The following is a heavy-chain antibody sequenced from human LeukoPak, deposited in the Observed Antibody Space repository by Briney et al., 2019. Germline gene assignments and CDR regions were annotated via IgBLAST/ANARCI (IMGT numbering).Heavy chain of an antibody. CDR1: GFTLSSYT. Sequence: GGSLRPSWAASGFTLSSYTMNWVRQAPGKGLEWVSSISSSSRTTHYADSVEGRFTISRDNAKNSLYLQMNSLRAEDTAVYYCLRGDVRDYWGQGTLVTVSS. CDR2: ISSSSRTT. CDR3: LRGDVRDY. D-gene: IGHD2-21*01. J-gene: IGHJ4*02. V-gene: IGHV3-21*01.